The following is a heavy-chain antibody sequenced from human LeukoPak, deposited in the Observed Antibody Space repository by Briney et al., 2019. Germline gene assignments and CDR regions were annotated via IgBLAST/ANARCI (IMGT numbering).Heavy chain of an antibody. CDR3: ARGASY. J-gene: IGHJ4*02. Sequence: GGSLRLSCAVSGFTFSTYWMNWVSQAPGKGPEWVANIKPDGSEKFYVDSVKGRFTVSRDNAKNLLYLQMNSLRAEDTALYYCARGASYWGQGTLVTVSS. CDR1: GFTFSTYW. CDR2: IKPDGSEK. V-gene: IGHV3-7*04.